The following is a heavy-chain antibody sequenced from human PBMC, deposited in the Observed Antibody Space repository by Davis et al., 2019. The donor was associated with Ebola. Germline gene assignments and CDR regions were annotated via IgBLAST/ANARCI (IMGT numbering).Heavy chain of an antibody. V-gene: IGHV4-59*01. CDR1: GGSLSGYY. Sequence: SETLSLTCIVSGGSLSGYYWSWMRQAPGKGLEWIGHIHYSGTARYNPSLESRVTLSVDTSKNEFSLKLRSVTAADTAVYFCASSGISHFFYYGLDVWGQGTTVTVSS. CDR2: IHYSGTA. D-gene: IGHD3-3*02. CDR3: ASSGISHFFYYGLDV. J-gene: IGHJ6*02.